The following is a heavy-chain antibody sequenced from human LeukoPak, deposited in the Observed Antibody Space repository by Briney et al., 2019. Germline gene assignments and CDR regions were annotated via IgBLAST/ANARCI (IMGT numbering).Heavy chain of an antibody. CDR2: IYFSGST. CDR3: ARSSVTMVRGVIYDAFDI. D-gene: IGHD3-10*01. V-gene: IGHV4-31*03. Sequence: PSQTLSLTCTVSGGSLNSGGYYWGWRRHHPGKGLEWIGYIYFSGSTYYNPSIKSRVTISVATSKSHLSLKLRSVTAADTAVYYCARSSVTMVRGVIYDAFDIWGQGTMVTVSS. CDR1: GGSLNSGGYY. J-gene: IGHJ3*02.